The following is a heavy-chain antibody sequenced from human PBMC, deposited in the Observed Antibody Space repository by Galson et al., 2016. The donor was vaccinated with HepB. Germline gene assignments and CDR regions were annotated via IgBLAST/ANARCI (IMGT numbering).Heavy chain of an antibody. CDR1: GASIIDQLW. D-gene: IGHD1-26*01. CDR3: VRRVGDWSYFCNDFFDF. J-gene: IGHJ4*02. Sequence: SETLSLTCAVSGASIIDQLWWRWVRQPPGKGLEWIGDIYHRGTTAYNPSLASRLTTSVDTAKNQFSLKLTSVTSADTAVYYCVRRVGDWSYFCNDFFDFWGQGTLFTVSS. V-gene: IGHV4-4*02. CDR2: IYHRGTT.